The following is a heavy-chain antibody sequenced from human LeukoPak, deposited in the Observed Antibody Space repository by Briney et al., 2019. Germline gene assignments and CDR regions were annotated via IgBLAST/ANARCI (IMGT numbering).Heavy chain of an antibody. CDR1: GGSFSGYY. J-gene: IGHJ4*02. CDR3: ARGVGYSYGSPYYFDY. D-gene: IGHD5-18*01. CDR2: INHSGST. V-gene: IGHV4-34*01. Sequence: SETLSLTCAVYGGSFSGYYWSWIRQPPGKGLEWIGEINHSGSTNYNPSLKSRVTISVDTSKNQFSLKLSSVTAADTAVYYCARGVGYSYGSPYYFDYWGQGTLVTVSS.